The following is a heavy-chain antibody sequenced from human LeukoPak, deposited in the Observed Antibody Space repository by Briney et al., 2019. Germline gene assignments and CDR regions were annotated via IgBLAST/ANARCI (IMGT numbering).Heavy chain of an antibody. CDR2: ISSSSSYI. V-gene: IGHV3-21*01. CDR1: GFTFSSYS. J-gene: IGHJ3*02. CDR3: AKWLILSNDAFDI. D-gene: IGHD6-19*01. Sequence: GGSLRLSCAASGFTFSSYSMNWVRQAPGKGLEWVSSISSSSSYIYYADSVKARFTISRDNAKNSLYLQMNSLRAEDTAVYYCAKWLILSNDAFDIWGQGTMVTVSS.